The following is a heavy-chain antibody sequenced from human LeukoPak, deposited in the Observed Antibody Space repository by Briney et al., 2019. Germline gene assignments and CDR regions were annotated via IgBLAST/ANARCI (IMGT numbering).Heavy chain of an antibody. CDR1: GYSFTSYW. V-gene: IGHV5-51*01. Sequence: LGESLKISCKGSGYSFTSYWIGWVRQMPGKGLEWIGIIYPGDSDTRYSPSFQGQVTISADKSISTAYLQWSSLKASDTAMYYCARQKDGYNYYFDYWGQGTLVTVSS. D-gene: IGHD5-24*01. CDR3: ARQKDGYNYYFDY. J-gene: IGHJ4*02. CDR2: IYPGDSDT.